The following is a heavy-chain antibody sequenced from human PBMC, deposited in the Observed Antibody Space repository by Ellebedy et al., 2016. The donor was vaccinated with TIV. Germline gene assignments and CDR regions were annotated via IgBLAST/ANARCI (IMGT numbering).Heavy chain of an antibody. V-gene: IGHV3-74*01. CDR1: GFTFSSYW. CDR3: ASGAYDI. J-gene: IGHJ3*02. CDR2: IDSDGSST. Sequence: GESLKISCAASGFTFSSYWMHWVRQAPGKGLVWVSRIDSDGSSTTYVDSVKGRFTISRDNAKISLYLQMNSLTAEDTAVYYCASGAYDIWGQGTMVTVSS.